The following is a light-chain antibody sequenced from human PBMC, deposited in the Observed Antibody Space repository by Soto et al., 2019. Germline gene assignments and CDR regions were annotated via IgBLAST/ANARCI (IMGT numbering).Light chain of an antibody. J-gene: IGKJ1*01. CDR3: HQYVTPPST. Sequence: EIVLTQSPGTLSLSPGERATLSCRASQTVGGNYLAWYQQTPGQAPRLLIYRASRRATGIPDRFSGSGSGTDFTLTISRLEPEDFAVYYCHQYVTPPSTLGQGTKVEI. CDR2: RAS. CDR1: QTVGGNY. V-gene: IGKV3-20*01.